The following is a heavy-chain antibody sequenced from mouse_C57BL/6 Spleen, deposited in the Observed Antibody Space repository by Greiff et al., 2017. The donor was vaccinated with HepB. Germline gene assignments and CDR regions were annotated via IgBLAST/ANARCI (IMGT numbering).Heavy chain of an antibody. CDR2: IDPENGDT. Sequence: EVQLQQSGAELVRPGASVKLSCTASGFNIKDDYMHWVKQRPEQGLEWIGWIDPENGDTEYASKFQGKATITADTSSNTAYLQLSSLTSEDTAVYYCTCYGWFAYWGQGTLVTVSA. CDR1: GFNIKDDY. D-gene: IGHD1-1*01. J-gene: IGHJ3*01. CDR3: TCYGWFAY. V-gene: IGHV14-4*01.